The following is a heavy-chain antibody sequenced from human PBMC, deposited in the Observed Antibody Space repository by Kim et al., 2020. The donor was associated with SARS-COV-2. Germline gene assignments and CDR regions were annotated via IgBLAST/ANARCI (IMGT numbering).Heavy chain of an antibody. Sequence: SVKVSCKASGGTFSSYAISWVRQAPGQGLEWMGGIIPIFGTANYAQKFQGRVTITADESTSTAYMELSSLRSEDTAVYYCARDPITMVRGVIDYYYGMDVWGQGTTVTVSS. CDR2: IIPIFGTA. J-gene: IGHJ6*02. V-gene: IGHV1-69*13. CDR1: GGTFSSYA. CDR3: ARDPITMVRGVIDYYYGMDV. D-gene: IGHD3-10*01.